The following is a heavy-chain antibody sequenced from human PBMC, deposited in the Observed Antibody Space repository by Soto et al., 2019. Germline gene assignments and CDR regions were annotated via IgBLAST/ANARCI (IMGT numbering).Heavy chain of an antibody. CDR1: GYSFTRYG. CDR3: ARMGDVPYYYYGLDG. J-gene: IGHJ6*02. V-gene: IGHV1-18*01. CDR2: ISGYNANT. D-gene: IGHD3-16*01. Sequence: QVQLEQSGAEVKKPGASVKVSCKASGYSFTRYGISWVRQAPGQGLEWMGWISGYNANTNYPENLQGRVTMTTDTSTSTAYMEVRNLISDDTAVYYCARMGDVPYYYYGLDGWGQGTTVTVSS.